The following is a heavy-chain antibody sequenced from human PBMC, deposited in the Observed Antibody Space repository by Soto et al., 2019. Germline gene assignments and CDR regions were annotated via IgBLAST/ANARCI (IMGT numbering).Heavy chain of an antibody. CDR3: ARESGGATATLDYYYFYMDV. J-gene: IGHJ6*03. V-gene: IGHV1-2*04. CDR2: INPNGGVT. CDR1: GDSFNDYY. D-gene: IGHD5-12*01. Sequence: QVQLVQSGAEVRKPGASVTVSCRSSGDSFNDYYIHWVRQAPGQGFEWMGWINPNGGVTKYAQKFQGWVSMTRDTYIRTVYMQLSRLRSDDTDVYYCARESGGATATLDYYYFYMDVWGTGTTVTVSS.